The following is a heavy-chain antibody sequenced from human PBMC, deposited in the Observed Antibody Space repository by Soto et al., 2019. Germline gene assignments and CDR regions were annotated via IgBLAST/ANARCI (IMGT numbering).Heavy chain of an antibody. D-gene: IGHD3-22*01. CDR2: IKSKTDGGTT. CDR3: TTTHTIPYYDSTENAFDI. V-gene: IGHV3-15*01. CDR1: GFTFSNAW. Sequence: EVQLVESGGGLVKPGGSLRLSCAASGFTFSNAWMSWVRQAPGKGLEWVGRIKSKTDGGTTDYAAPVKGRFTISRDDSKNTLYLQMNSLKTEDTAVYYCTTTHTIPYYDSTENAFDIWGQGTMVTVSS. J-gene: IGHJ3*02.